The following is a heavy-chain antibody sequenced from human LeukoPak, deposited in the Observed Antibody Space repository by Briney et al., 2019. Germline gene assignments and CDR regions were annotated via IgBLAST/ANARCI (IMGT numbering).Heavy chain of an antibody. CDR1: GGSFSGYY. V-gene: IGHV4-34*01. CDR3: ARGLQYYDFWSGYPINWFDP. D-gene: IGHD3-3*01. CDR2: INHSGST. Sequence: SETPSLTCAVYGGSFSGYYWSWIRQPPGKGLEWIGEINHSGSTNYNPSLKSRVTISVDTSKNQFSLKLSSVTAADTAVYYCARGLQYYDFWSGYPINWFDPWGQGTLVTVSS. J-gene: IGHJ5*02.